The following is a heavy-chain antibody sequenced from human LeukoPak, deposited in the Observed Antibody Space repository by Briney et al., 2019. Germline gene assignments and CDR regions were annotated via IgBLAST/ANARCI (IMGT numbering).Heavy chain of an antibody. V-gene: IGHV3-7*01. CDR3: ATYSSLNRREFQY. CDR2: IKTDGSEK. Sequence: PGRSLRLSCAASGFTFSEYAMHWVRQAPGKGLQWVANIKTDGSEKYYVDSVKGRFTISRDNAKNSLYLQMNSLRAEDTAVYYCATYSSLNRREFQYWGQGTLLTVSS. CDR1: GFTFSEYA. J-gene: IGHJ1*01. D-gene: IGHD3-22*01.